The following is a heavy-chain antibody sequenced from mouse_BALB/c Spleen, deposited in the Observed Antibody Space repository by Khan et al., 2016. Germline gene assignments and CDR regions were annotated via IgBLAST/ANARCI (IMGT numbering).Heavy chain of an antibody. Sequence: EVKLLESGGGLVQPGGSLKLSCAASGLDFSRYWMSWVRPAPGKGLEWIGEINPDSSTINYTPSLTDKFIISRDNAKNTLYLQMSKVRSEDTALYYCARAGYYGYLAYWGLGTLVTVSA. J-gene: IGHJ3*01. CDR1: GLDFSRYW. V-gene: IGHV4-1*02. CDR2: INPDSSTI. CDR3: ARAGYYGYLAY. D-gene: IGHD1-1*01.